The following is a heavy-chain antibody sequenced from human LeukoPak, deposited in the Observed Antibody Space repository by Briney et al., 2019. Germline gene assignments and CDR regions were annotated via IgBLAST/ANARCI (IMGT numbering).Heavy chain of an antibody. Sequence: ETLSLTCTVSGGSISSYYWSWIRQPPGKGLEWIGYIYYSGGTNYNPSLKSRVTIAVDTSKNQFSLKLSSVTAADTAVYYCARRAAAVGTYYMDVWGKGTTVTASS. D-gene: IGHD6-13*01. J-gene: IGHJ6*03. V-gene: IGHV4-59*01. CDR1: GGSISSYY. CDR3: ARRAAAVGTYYMDV. CDR2: IYYSGGT.